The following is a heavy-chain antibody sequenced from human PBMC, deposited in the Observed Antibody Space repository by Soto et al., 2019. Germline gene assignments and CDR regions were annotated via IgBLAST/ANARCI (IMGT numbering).Heavy chain of an antibody. D-gene: IGHD3-10*01. CDR2: IGPASGDT. J-gene: IGHJ4*02. V-gene: IGHV1-2*02. CDR1: GSTFTGHY. Sequence: ASVNVSCKASGSTFTGHYIHWVRQAPGQGPEWMGEIGPASGDTRYAQKFQGRVTMTRDTSITTVYMELNTLSHDDTAVYYCGRGRSGQLVVFYWGQGTPVTVPS. CDR3: GRGRSGQLVVFY.